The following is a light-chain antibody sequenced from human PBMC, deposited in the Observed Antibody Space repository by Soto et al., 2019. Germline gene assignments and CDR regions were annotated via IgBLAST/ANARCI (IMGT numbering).Light chain of an antibody. Sequence: QSVLTQPPSVSGDPGQRVTISCSGSSSNIGAGYDVNWYRQLPGTAPKLLIYGNSDRPSGVPDRFSGSKSGTSASLAITGLQAEDEADYFCQSYDRSLRTYVFGTATKLTVL. J-gene: IGLJ1*01. V-gene: IGLV1-40*01. CDR3: QSYDRSLRTYV. CDR1: SSNIGAGYD. CDR2: GNS.